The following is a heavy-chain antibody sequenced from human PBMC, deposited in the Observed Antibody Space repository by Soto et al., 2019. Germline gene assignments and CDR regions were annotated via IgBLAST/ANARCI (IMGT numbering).Heavy chain of an antibody. CDR3: ASGGYFFRSSGYAKNWFSP. V-gene: IGHV1-69*13. CDR1: GYTLTELS. D-gene: IGHD2-2*03. CDR2: IIPIFGTA. Sequence: GASVKVSCKVSGYTLTELSMHWVRQAPGQGLEWMGGIIPIFGTANYAQKFQGRVTITADESTSTAYMELSSLRSEDTAVYYCASGGYFFRSSGYAKNWFSPWGQGSLVTVS. J-gene: IGHJ5*02.